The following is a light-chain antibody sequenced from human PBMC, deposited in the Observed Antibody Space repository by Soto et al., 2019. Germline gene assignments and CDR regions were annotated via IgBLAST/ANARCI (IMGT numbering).Light chain of an antibody. CDR2: GAS. CDR3: QQYNNWPPYT. V-gene: IGKV3-15*01. CDR1: QSVSSN. J-gene: IGKJ2*01. Sequence: EIVMTQSPATLSVSPGDRATLSCRASQSVSSNLAWYQQKPGQAPRLLIYGASTRATGIPARFSGSGSGTEFTLTISSLPAEDFAVYYCQQYNNWPPYTFGQATKLEIK.